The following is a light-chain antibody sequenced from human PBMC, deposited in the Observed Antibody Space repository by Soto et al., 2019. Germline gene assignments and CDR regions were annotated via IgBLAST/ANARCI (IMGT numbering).Light chain of an antibody. V-gene: IGKV3-20*01. J-gene: IGKJ2*01. CDR1: QSVTSNY. CDR3: QQYGRSPRLYT. CDR2: RPS. Sequence: EIVLTQSPGTLSLSPGERATLSCRASQSVTSNYLAWYQHKPGQPRRLLIYRPSTRAAGVPDRFSGSGSGTDFTRTITRLGREEWAVYYCQQYGRSPRLYTFGQGTKVGVK.